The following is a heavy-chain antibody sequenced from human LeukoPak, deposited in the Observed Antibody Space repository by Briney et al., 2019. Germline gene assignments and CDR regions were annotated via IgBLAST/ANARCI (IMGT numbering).Heavy chain of an antibody. CDR3: ARQKGGCDQATYYYYGMDV. D-gene: IGHD5-12*01. CDR1: GGSFSGYY. CDR2: INHGGDT. J-gene: IGHJ6*02. V-gene: IGHV4-34*01. Sequence: PSETLSLTCAVYGGSFSGYYWNWIRQPPGKGLEWIGEINHGGDTNYNPSLKSRVTISVDTSKNQFSLKLSSVTAADTAVYYCARQKGGCDQATYYYYGMDVWGQGTTVTVSS.